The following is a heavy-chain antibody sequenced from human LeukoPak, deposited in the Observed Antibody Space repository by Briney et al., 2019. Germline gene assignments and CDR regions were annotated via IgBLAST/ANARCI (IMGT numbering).Heavy chain of an antibody. CDR3: ARDRDSSGWKGAFDI. CDR2: INTDGSSR. Sequence: GGSLRLSCAASGFTFSSHWMHWVRQAPEKGLEWVSRINTDGSSRSYADSVKGRFTISRDNANNTLYLQMNSLRAEDTAVYYCARDRDSSGWKGAFDIWGQGTMVTVSS. J-gene: IGHJ3*02. D-gene: IGHD6-19*01. CDR1: GFTFSSHW. V-gene: IGHV3-74*01.